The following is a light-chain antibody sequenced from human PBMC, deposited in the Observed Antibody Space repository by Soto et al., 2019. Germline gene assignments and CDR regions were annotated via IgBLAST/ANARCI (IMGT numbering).Light chain of an antibody. Sequence: EIVLTQSPATLSVSPGERATLSCRASQSVSSKLAWYQQKPGQAPRLLIYGASTRATGIPARFSDSGSGTDFTLTISSLEPEDFAVYYCQQRSNWITFGQGTRLEIK. J-gene: IGKJ5*01. V-gene: IGKV3-11*01. CDR2: GAS. CDR3: QQRSNWIT. CDR1: QSVSSK.